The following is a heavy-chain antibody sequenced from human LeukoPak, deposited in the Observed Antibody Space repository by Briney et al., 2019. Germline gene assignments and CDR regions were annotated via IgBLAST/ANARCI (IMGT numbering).Heavy chain of an antibody. V-gene: IGHV3-53*01. D-gene: IGHD1-26*01. CDR3: ARALVGDPSGFDV. CDR1: DFTVGNNF. CDR2: IYTGGAT. Sequence: PGGSLRLSCAASDFTVGNNFMTWVRQAPRKGLEWVSLIYTGGATYYADSVKGRFTISRDFSKNTVYLQMNSLRAEDTALYYCARALVGDPSGFDVWGQGTTVIVSS. J-gene: IGHJ6*02.